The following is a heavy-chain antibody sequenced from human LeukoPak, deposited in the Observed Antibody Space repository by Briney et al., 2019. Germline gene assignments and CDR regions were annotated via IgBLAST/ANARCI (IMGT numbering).Heavy chain of an antibody. CDR2: ISWNSGSI. J-gene: IGHJ4*02. D-gene: IGHD5-18*01. Sequence: PGGSLRLSCAASGFTFDDYAMHWVRQAPGKGLGWVSGISWNSGSIGYADSVKGRFTISRDNAKSTLYLQMNSLRADDMALYYCTRASGYSSGAVDYWGQGTLVTVSS. V-gene: IGHV3-9*03. CDR1: GFTFDDYA. CDR3: TRASGYSSGAVDY.